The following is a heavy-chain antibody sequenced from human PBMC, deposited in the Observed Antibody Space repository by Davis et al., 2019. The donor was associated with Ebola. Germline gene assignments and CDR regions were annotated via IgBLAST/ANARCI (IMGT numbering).Heavy chain of an antibody. CDR2: ISYDGSNK. CDR1: GFTFSNTW. Sequence: GESLKISCAASGFTFSNTWMSWVRQAPGKGLEWVAVISYDGSNKYYADSVKGRFTISRDNSKNTLYLQMNSLRAEDTAVYYCARDRPLDFFFGDYYGMDVWGQGTTVTVSS. V-gene: IGHV3-30-3*01. J-gene: IGHJ6*02. D-gene: IGHD3-16*01. CDR3: ARDRPLDFFFGDYYGMDV.